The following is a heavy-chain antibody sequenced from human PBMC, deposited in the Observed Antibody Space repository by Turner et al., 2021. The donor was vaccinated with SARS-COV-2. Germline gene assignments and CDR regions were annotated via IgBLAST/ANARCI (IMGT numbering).Heavy chain of an antibody. CDR1: VFTVSSNY. D-gene: IGHD3-16*01. CDR2: IYSGGST. CDR3: ARESWGRDPDY. J-gene: IGHJ4*02. V-gene: IGHV3-53*04. Sequence: VQLVESGGGVVQPGGSLRLSCAASVFTVSSNYMSWGRQAPGKGLEGVSVIYSGGSTYYADSVKGRFTISKHNSKNTLYLKMNSLGAEDTAVYYCARESWGRDPDYWGQGTPVTVSS.